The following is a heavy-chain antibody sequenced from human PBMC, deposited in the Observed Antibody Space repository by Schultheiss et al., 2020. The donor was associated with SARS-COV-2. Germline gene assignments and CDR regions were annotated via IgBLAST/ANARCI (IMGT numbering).Heavy chain of an antibody. Sequence: SVKVSCKASGGTFSSYAISWVRQAPGQGLEWMGGIIPIFGTANYAQKFQGRVTITADESTSTAYMELSSLRSEDTAVYYCARDRYDFWRGYVCYWYFDLWGRGTLVTVSS. V-gene: IGHV1-69*13. D-gene: IGHD3-3*01. CDR3: ARDRYDFWRGYVCYWYFDL. J-gene: IGHJ2*01. CDR2: IIPIFGTA. CDR1: GGTFSSYA.